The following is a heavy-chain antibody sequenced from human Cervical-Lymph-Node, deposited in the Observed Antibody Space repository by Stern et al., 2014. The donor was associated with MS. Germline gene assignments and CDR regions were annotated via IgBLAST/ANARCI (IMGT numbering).Heavy chain of an antibody. CDR1: GGTLNNYA. CDR3: ARSPDLYDISGYYFD. D-gene: IGHD3-22*01. Sequence: VQLVESGAEVKKPGSSVKVSCKASGGTLNNYAVSWVRQAPGQGLEWIGKIIPFLGIANYAHKFQGRVTLPAAPPPPSMEVRSLRSDDTAVYYCARSPDLYDISGYYFDWGQGTLVTVSS. V-gene: IGHV1-69*09. CDR2: IIPFLGIA. J-gene: IGHJ4*02.